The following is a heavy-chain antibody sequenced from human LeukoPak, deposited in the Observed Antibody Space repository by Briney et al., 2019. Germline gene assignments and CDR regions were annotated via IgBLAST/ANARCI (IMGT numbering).Heavy chain of an antibody. D-gene: IGHD5-12*01. V-gene: IGHV3-7*03. J-gene: IGHJ4*02. CDR1: GFTFSSYW. Sequence: GGSLRLSCAASGFTFSSYWMSWVRQAPGKGLEWVANIKQDGSEKYYVDSVKGRFTISRDNAKNSLYLQMNSLRAEDTAVYYCARESRGPVATMVDYWGQGTPVTVSS. CDR2: IKQDGSEK. CDR3: ARESRGPVATMVDY.